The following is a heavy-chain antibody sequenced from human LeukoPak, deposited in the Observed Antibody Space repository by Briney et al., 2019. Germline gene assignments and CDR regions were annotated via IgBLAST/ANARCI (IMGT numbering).Heavy chain of an antibody. Sequence: PGGSLRLSCAASGFTFSNAWMSWVRQAPGKGLEWVGRIKSKTDGGTTDYAAPVKGRSTISRDDSKNTLYLQMNSLKTEDTAVYYCTTDIVLMVYAEYWGQGTLITVSS. CDR3: TTDIVLMVYAEY. CDR2: IKSKTDGGTT. J-gene: IGHJ4*02. CDR1: GFTFSNAW. D-gene: IGHD2-8*01. V-gene: IGHV3-15*01.